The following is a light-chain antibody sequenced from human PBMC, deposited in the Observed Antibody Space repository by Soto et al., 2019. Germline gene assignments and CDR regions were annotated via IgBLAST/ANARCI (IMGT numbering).Light chain of an antibody. CDR2: DAS. CDR3: QQRSNWPPLT. CDR1: QSVSGK. J-gene: IGKJ4*01. Sequence: DIVITQSPATLSVSPGERATLSCRASQSVSGKLAWYQQKPGQAPRLLIYDASTRATGIPARFSGSGSGTDFTLTISSLEPEDFAVYYCQQRSNWPPLTFGGGTKVDIK. V-gene: IGKV3-11*01.